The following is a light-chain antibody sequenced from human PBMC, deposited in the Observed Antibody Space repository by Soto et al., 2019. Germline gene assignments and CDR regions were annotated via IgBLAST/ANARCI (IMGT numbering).Light chain of an antibody. J-gene: IGLJ2*01. CDR1: SSDVGAYNY. CDR2: DVN. V-gene: IGLV2-14*01. Sequence: QSALTQPASVSGSPGQSITISCTGTSSDVGAYNYVSWYQQHPGKAPKLIIYDVNNRPSGVSNRFSGSKSGNTASLTISGLQAEDEADYYCSSYTTSVTVVCGGGTKVTVL. CDR3: SSYTTSVTVV.